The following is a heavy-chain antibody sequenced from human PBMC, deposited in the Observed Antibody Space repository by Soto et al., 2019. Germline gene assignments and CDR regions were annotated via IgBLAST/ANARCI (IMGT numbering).Heavy chain of an antibody. CDR1: GYTFTSYY. CDR3: ARDLAAGDL. CDR2: INPRGGST. V-gene: IGHV1-46*01. Sequence: ASVKVSCKASGYTFTSYYMHWVRQAPGQGLEWMAIINPRGGSTNYAQEFQGRVTLTRDTSTSTVYMELSSLRFEDTALFYCARDLAAGDLWGQGTLVTVSS. D-gene: IGHD6-13*01. J-gene: IGHJ5*02.